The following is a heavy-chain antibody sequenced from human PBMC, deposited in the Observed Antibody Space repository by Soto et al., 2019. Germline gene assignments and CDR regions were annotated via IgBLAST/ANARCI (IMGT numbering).Heavy chain of an antibody. CDR3: ARVGDLLYDSSGYYEHYFDY. V-gene: IGHV1-18*01. CDR2: ISAYNGNT. CDR1: GYTFTSYG. J-gene: IGHJ4*02. D-gene: IGHD3-22*01. Sequence: GASVKVSCKASGYTFTSYGIRWVRQAPGQGLEWMGWISAYNGNTNYAQKLQGRVTMTTDTSTSTAYMELRSLRSDDTALYYCARVGDLLYDSSGYYEHYFDYWGQGTLVTVSS.